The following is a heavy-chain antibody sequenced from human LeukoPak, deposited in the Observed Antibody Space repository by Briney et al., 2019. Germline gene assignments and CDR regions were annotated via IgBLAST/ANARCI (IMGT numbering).Heavy chain of an antibody. CDR2: ISYDGSNK. CDR3: AAYIVHGY. D-gene: IGHD2-15*01. Sequence: PGRSLRLSCAASGFTFSSYAMHWVRQAPGKGLEWVAVISYDGSNKYYADSVKGRFTISRDNSKNTLYLQMNSLRAEDTAVYYCAAYIVHGYWGHGTLVTVSS. CDR1: GFTFSSYA. V-gene: IGHV3-30-3*01. J-gene: IGHJ4*01.